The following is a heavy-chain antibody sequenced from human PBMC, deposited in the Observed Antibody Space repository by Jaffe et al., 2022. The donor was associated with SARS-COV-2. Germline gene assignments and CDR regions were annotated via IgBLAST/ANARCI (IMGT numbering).Heavy chain of an antibody. D-gene: IGHD2-2*02. V-gene: IGHV3-48*01. CDR3: VRGICTTCDTGRWFDP. Sequence: EVQLVESGGGLVQPGGSLRLSCAASGFTFSSYNMNWVRQAPGKGLEWLSYISNSGSSMFYADSVKGRFTTSRDNARNSLFLQMHNLRAEDTALYYCVRGICTTCDTGRWFDPWGQGTLVTVSS. J-gene: IGHJ5*02. CDR2: ISNSGSSM. CDR1: GFTFSSYN.